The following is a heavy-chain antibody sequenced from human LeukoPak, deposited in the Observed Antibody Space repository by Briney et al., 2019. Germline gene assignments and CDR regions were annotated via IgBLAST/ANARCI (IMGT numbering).Heavy chain of an antibody. D-gene: IGHD1-14*01. Sequence: ASVKVSCKASGYTFTSYDINWVRQAAGRGLEWMGWVHPNSGNTAYAQKFQGRVTMTRDTSISTAYMELSGLRFDDTAVYFCARGPRNDPWGQGTLVTVSS. CDR2: VHPNSGNT. CDR1: GYTFTSYD. CDR3: ARGPRNDP. J-gene: IGHJ5*02. V-gene: IGHV1-8*01.